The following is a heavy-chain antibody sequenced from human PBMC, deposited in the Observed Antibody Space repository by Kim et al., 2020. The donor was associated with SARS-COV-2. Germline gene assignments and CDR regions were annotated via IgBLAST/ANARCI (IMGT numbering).Heavy chain of an antibody. V-gene: IGHV3-23*01. Sequence: GGSLRLSCAASGFTFSSYAMSWVRQAPGKGLEWVSAISGSGGSTYYADSVKGRFTISRDNSKNTLYLQMNSLRAEDTAVYYCAKGLGYSSSLYYDYWGQGTLVTVSS. CDR2: ISGSGGST. D-gene: IGHD6-13*01. J-gene: IGHJ4*02. CDR3: AKGLGYSSSLYYDY. CDR1: GFTFSSYA.